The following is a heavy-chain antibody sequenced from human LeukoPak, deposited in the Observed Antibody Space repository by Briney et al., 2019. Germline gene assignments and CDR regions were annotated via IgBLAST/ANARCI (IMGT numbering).Heavy chain of an antibody. Sequence: GGSLRLSCAASGLTFSSYAMNWVRQAPGKGLEWVSGISGSGDTTYHADSVKGRFTISRDNSKNTLYLQMNSLRAEDTAVYYCARRWYYDSSGYYYAFDYWGQGTLVTVSS. V-gene: IGHV3-23*01. J-gene: IGHJ4*02. CDR1: GLTFSSYA. CDR2: ISGSGDTT. D-gene: IGHD3-22*01. CDR3: ARRWYYDSSGYYYAFDY.